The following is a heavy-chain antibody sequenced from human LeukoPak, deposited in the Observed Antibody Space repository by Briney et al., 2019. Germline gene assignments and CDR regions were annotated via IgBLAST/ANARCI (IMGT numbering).Heavy chain of an antibody. D-gene: IGHD3-3*01. CDR1: GYTFTSYG. CDR2: ISAYNGNT. Sequence: APVKVSCKASGYTFTSYGISWVRQAPGQGLEWMGWISAYNGNTNYAQKLQGRVTMTTDTSTSTAYMELRSLRSDDTAVYYCARGLSYDFWSGYPGGFDYWGQGTLVTVSS. CDR3: ARGLSYDFWSGYPGGFDY. V-gene: IGHV1-18*01. J-gene: IGHJ4*02.